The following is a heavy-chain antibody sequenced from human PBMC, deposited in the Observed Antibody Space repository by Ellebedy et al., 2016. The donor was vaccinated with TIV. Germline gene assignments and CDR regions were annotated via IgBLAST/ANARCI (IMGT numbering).Heavy chain of an antibody. Sequence: GGSLRLSCAASGFTFSSYSMNWVRQAPGKGLEWVSYISSSSSTIYYADSVEGRFTISRDNAKNSLYLQMNSLRAEDTAVYYCSRHTDYALDYWGQGALVTVSS. J-gene: IGHJ4*02. CDR2: ISSSSSTI. D-gene: IGHD4-17*01. CDR1: GFTFSSYS. V-gene: IGHV3-48*01. CDR3: SRHTDYALDY.